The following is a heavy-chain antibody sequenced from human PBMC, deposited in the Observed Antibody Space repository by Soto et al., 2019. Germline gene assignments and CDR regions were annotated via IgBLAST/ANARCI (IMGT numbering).Heavy chain of an antibody. D-gene: IGHD1-20*01. Sequence: QVHLAESGGGVVQPGRSLRLSCIGSGFRFSDYGMHWVRQAPGQGLEWVTMMSYDGTYKYSADSVRGRFIISRDNSKNTLYLQMNSLRPEDTAVYFCAKDRRDGEYNSVYDFWGQGTLVTVSS. CDR3: AKDRRDGEYNSVYDF. J-gene: IGHJ4*02. V-gene: IGHV3-30*18. CDR2: MSYDGTYK. CDR1: GFRFSDYG.